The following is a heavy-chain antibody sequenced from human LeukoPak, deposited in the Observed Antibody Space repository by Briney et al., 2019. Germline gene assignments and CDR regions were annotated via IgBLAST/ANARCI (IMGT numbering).Heavy chain of an antibody. CDR3: ASSIAARRQFDY. CDR1: GFTFSSYG. V-gene: IGHV3-33*01. Sequence: GGSLRLSCAASGFTFSSYGMHWVRQAPGKGLEWVAVIWYDGSNKYYADSVKGRFTISRDNSKNTLYLQMNSLRAEDTAVYYCASSIAARRQFDYWGQGTLVTVSS. CDR2: IWYDGSNK. D-gene: IGHD6-6*01. J-gene: IGHJ4*02.